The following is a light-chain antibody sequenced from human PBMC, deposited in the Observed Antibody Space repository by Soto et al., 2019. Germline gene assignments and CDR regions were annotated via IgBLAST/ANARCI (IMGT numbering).Light chain of an antibody. Sequence: AIRMTQSPSSFSASIGDRVTITCRASQGISTYLAWYHQKPGRAPQLLIYSASTLRSVVPSRFSGSGSGTDFTLTISSLQFEDFATYYCQQYYNYPPFTFGPGTKVDVK. CDR2: SAS. CDR1: QGISTY. J-gene: IGKJ3*01. CDR3: QQYYNYPPFT. V-gene: IGKV1-8*01.